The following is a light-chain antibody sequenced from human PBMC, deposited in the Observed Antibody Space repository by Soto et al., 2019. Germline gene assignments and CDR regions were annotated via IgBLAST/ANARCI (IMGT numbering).Light chain of an antibody. J-gene: IGKJ1*01. CDR2: GAS. CDR1: QSVNAN. V-gene: IGKV3-15*01. CDR3: QLYNKGRWT. Sequence: EVVMTQSPATLSVSPGERATLSCRASQSVNANLAWYQQKPGQAPRLLIHGASNRATGIPARFSGSGFGTEFILTSRRLQSEDCAVDYSQLYNKGRWTFGQGTKVEI.